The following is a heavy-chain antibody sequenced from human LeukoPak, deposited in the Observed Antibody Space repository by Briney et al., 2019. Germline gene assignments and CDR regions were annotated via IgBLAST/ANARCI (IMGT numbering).Heavy chain of an antibody. J-gene: IGHJ4*02. D-gene: IGHD3-3*01. CDR1: GFTFSSYS. Sequence: GGSLRLSCAASGFTFSSYSMNWVRQAPGKGLEWVSSISSSSSYIYYADSVKGRFTISRDNAKNSLYLQMNSLRAEDTAVYYCARSDYDFWSGYLYYFDYWGRGTLVTVSS. V-gene: IGHV3-21*01. CDR3: ARSDYDFWSGYLYYFDY. CDR2: ISSSSSYI.